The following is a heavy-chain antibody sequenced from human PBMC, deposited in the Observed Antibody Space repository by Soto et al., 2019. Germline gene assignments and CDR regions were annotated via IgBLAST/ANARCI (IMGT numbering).Heavy chain of an antibody. CDR1: GFTFSSYA. Sequence: GGSLRLSCAASGFTFSSYAMSWVRQAPGKGLEWVSAISGSGGSTYYADSVKGRFTISRDNSKNTLYLQMNSLRAEDTAVYYCAKPQESPKWLQSYWYFDLWGRGTLVTVSS. CDR3: AKPQESPKWLQSYWYFDL. D-gene: IGHD6-19*01. V-gene: IGHV3-23*01. CDR2: ISGSGGST. J-gene: IGHJ2*01.